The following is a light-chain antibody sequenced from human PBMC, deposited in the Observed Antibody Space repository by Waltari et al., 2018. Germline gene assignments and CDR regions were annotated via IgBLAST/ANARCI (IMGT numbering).Light chain of an antibody. Sequence: EIVLTQSPGTLYLSPGDRATLSCRSSQTISYTTLAWYQQKPGQGPRLLIHGASNRPTGVPSRFSGSGSGQDFTLAISRLEPDDVAVYYCQHYGTSSWTFGQGTKVEVK. CDR1: QTISYTT. CDR2: GAS. J-gene: IGKJ1*01. CDR3: QHYGTSSWT. V-gene: IGKV3-20*01.